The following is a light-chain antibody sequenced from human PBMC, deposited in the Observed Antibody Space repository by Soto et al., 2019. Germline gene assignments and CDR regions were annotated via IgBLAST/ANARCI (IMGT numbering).Light chain of an antibody. CDR3: SSFTSAHTGV. V-gene: IGLV2-14*01. Sequence: QSALTQPASVSGSPGQSITISCTGTSSDVGGYNYVSWYQQYPGKAPKLMIYEVSNRPSGISNRFSGSKSGNTASLTISGGQAEDEADYYGSSFTSAHTGVFGGGTQLTV. CDR1: SSDVGGYNY. CDR2: EVS. J-gene: IGLJ3*02.